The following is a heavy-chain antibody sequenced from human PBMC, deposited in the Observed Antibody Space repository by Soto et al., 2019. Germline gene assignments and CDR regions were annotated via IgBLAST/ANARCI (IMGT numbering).Heavy chain of an antibody. CDR3: AKDRCSGGSCYHDY. V-gene: IGHV3-23*01. CDR1: GFTFSSYA. J-gene: IGHJ4*02. Sequence: PGGSLRLSCAASGFTFSSYAMSWVRQAPGKGLEWVSAISGSGGSTYYADSVKGRFTISRDNSKNTLYLQMNSLRAEDTAVYYCAKDRCSGGSCYHDYWGQGTLVTVPQ. D-gene: IGHD2-15*01. CDR2: ISGSGGST.